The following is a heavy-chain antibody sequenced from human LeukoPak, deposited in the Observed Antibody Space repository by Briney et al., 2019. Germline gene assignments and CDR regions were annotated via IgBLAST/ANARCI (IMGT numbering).Heavy chain of an antibody. Sequence: GGSLRLSCAASGFTFSSYSMNWARQAPGKGLEWVSYISSSSSTIYYADSVKGRFTISRDNAKNSLYLQMNSLRAEDTAVYYCARAPRGYDILTGYYMDVWGKGTTVTVSS. D-gene: IGHD3-9*01. V-gene: IGHV3-48*01. CDR1: GFTFSSYS. CDR2: ISSSSSTI. CDR3: ARAPRGYDILTGYYMDV. J-gene: IGHJ6*03.